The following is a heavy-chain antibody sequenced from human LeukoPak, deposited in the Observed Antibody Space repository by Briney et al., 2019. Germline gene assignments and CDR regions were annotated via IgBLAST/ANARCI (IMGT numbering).Heavy chain of an antibody. J-gene: IGHJ6*03. V-gene: IGHV3-21*01. CDR2: ISSSSSYI. CDR3: ARGPRANYDILTGSLMDV. CDR1: GFTFSSYS. Sequence: PGGSLRLSCAASGFTFSSYSMNWVRQAPGKGLEWVSSISSSSSYIYYADSVKGRFTISRDNAKNSLYLQMNSLRAEDTAVYYCARGPRANYDILTGSLMDVWGKGTTVTVSS. D-gene: IGHD3-9*01.